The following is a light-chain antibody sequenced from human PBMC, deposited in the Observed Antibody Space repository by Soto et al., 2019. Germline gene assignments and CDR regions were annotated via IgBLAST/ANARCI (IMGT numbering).Light chain of an antibody. CDR1: QSISSW. J-gene: IGKJ1*01. CDR3: QQYNTYAWT. CDR2: EAS. Sequence: DIQMTQSPSTLSASVGDRVTITCRASQSISSWLAWYQQKPGKAPKLLIYEASGLESGVPSRFSGSGSGTEFTLTISGLQPDDFATYYCQQYNTYAWTFGQGTKVDIK. V-gene: IGKV1-5*03.